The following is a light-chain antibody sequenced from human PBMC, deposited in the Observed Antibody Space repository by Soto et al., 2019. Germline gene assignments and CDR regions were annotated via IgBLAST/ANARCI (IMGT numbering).Light chain of an antibody. Sequence: QSVLTQPPSASVTPGQRVTISCSGDSSSIERNTVSWYQQLPGMAPKLLIYLNSRRPSGVPDRFSGSKSGTSASLAISGLQPEDEAEYDCATWDDSLTPLYVFGTGTKVTVL. J-gene: IGLJ1*01. CDR1: SSSIERNT. V-gene: IGLV1-44*01. CDR3: ATWDDSLTPLYV. CDR2: LNS.